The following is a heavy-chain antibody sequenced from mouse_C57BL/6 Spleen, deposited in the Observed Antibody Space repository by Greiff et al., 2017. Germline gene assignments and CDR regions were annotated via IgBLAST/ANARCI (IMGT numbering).Heavy chain of an antibody. CDR1: GYTFTSYG. CDR3: ARGFITTVVATENWYFDV. Sequence: QVQLQQSGAELARPGASVKLSCKASGYTFTSYGISWVKQRTGQGLEWIGEIYPRSGNTYYNEKFKGKATLTADKSSSTAYMELRSLTSEDSAVYFCARGFITTVVATENWYFDVWGTGTTVTVSS. D-gene: IGHD1-1*01. V-gene: IGHV1-81*01. J-gene: IGHJ1*03. CDR2: IYPRSGNT.